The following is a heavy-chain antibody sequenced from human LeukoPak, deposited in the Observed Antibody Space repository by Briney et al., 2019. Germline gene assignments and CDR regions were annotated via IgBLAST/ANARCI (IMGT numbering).Heavy chain of an antibody. D-gene: IGHD3-10*01. CDR2: IYYSGST. CDR3: TRHGVRGARSFDY. V-gene: IGHV4-39*01. J-gene: IGHJ4*02. Sequence: SETLSLTCTVSGGSISSSSYYWGWIRQPPGKGLEWIGTIYYSGSTYYNPSLKSRVTISVDTSKNQFSLKLSSVTAADTAVYYCTRHGVRGARSFDYWGQGTLVTVSS. CDR1: GGSISSSSYY.